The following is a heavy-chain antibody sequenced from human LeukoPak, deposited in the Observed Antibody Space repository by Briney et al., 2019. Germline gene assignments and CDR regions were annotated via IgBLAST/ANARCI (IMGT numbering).Heavy chain of an antibody. D-gene: IGHD5-12*01. CDR3: AKLKGYLDAFDI. CDR2: ISYDGSNK. V-gene: IGHV3-30-3*02. J-gene: IGHJ3*02. Sequence: PGRSLRLSCAASGFTFSSYAMHWVRQAPGKGLEWVAVISYDGSNKYYADSVKGRFTISRDNSKNTLYLQMNSLRAEDTAVYYCAKLKGYLDAFDIRGQGTMVTVSS. CDR1: GFTFSSYA.